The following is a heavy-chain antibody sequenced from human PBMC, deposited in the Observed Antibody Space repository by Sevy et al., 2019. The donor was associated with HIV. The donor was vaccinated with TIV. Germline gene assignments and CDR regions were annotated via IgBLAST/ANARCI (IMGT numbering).Heavy chain of an antibody. CDR1: GGTMRSSHY. J-gene: IGHJ4*02. CDR3: VRLPQWLGPSFDS. D-gene: IGHD6-19*01. Sequence: SETLSLTCSVSGGTMRSSHYWGWIRQPPGKGLEWIGRIYNGGTTYYNPSLRTRLIISADTSKNQFSLRVNSVTAADTAVYYCVRLPQWLGPSFDSWGRGILVTVSS. CDR2: IYNGGTT. V-gene: IGHV4-39*01.